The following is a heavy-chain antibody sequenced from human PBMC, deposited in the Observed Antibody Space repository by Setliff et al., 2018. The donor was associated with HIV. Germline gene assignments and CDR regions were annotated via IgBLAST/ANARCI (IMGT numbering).Heavy chain of an antibody. V-gene: IGHV1-2*06. J-gene: IGHJ4*02. Sequence: TFTGYYMHWVRQAPGQGLEWMGRINPNSGGTNYAQKFQGRVTMTRDTSISTAYMELSRLRSDDTAVYYCARDRVAARLYFDYWGQGTLVTVSS. D-gene: IGHD6-6*01. CDR3: ARDRVAARLYFDY. CDR1: TFTGYY. CDR2: INPNSGGT.